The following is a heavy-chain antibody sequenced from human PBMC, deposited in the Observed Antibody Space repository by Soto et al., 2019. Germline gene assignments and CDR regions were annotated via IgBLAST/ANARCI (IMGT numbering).Heavy chain of an antibody. CDR1: GFTFSSYA. V-gene: IGHV3-64D*08. CDR2: ISSNGGST. Sequence: GGSLRLSCSASGFTFSSYAMHWVRQAPGKGLEYVSAISSNGGSTYYADSVKGRFTISRDNSKNTLYLQMSSLRAEDTAVYYCVKVGNLKPGYYYYGMDVWGQGTTVTVSS. CDR3: VKVGNLKPGYYYYGMDV. D-gene: IGHD2-15*01. J-gene: IGHJ6*02.